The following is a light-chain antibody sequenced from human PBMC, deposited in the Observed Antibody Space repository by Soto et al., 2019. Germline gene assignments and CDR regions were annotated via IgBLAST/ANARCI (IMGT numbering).Light chain of an antibody. CDR2: DAS. J-gene: IGKJ2*01. CDR1: QSVSSD. CDR3: QHYNNWPTT. Sequence: EVVMTQSPATLSVSPGERATLSCRASQSVSSDLAWYQQKPAQAPRLLIYDASTRATGVPARVSGSGSGTEFTLTISSLQSEDFAVYYCQHYNNWPTTFGQGTKVDIK. V-gene: IGKV3-15*01.